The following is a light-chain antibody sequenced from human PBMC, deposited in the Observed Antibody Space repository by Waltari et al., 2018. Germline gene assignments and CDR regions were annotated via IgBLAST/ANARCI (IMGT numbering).Light chain of an antibody. V-gene: IGLV3-19*01. J-gene: IGLJ1*01. CDR1: SLRYYY. CDR3: NSRDSNGNPFV. CDR2: GKN. Sequence: SSELTQDPAVSVALGQTVRITCQGDSLRYYYANWYRQKPGQAPLLVMYGKNNRPSGIPYRFSGSYSGDTASLTIAWAHAEDEADYYFNSRDSNGNPFVFGPATKVTVL.